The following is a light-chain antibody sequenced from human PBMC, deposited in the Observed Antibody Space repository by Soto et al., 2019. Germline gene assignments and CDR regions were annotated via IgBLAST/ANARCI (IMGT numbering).Light chain of an antibody. CDR1: QSVSSY. CDR2: DAS. CDR3: QQRSNWPLT. V-gene: IGKV3-11*01. J-gene: IGKJ3*01. Sequence: EIVLTQSPATLSLSPGERATLSCRASQSVSSYLAWYQQKPDQAPRLLIYDASNRATGIPARFSGSGSGTDFTLTISSREPEDFAVYYCQQRSNWPLTFGPGTKVFI.